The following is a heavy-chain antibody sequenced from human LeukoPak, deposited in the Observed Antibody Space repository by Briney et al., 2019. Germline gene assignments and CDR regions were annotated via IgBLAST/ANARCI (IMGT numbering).Heavy chain of an antibody. CDR3: TTGIRGD. D-gene: IGHD3-10*01. Sequence: GGSLRLSCSASGLTVTNAWMNWVRQAPGEGLDWVGRIASKTDGGATDYAAPVKGRSTISRDDSKNTLNLQMNSLKTEDTAVYYCTTGIRGDWGQGTLVTVSS. J-gene: IGHJ4*02. V-gene: IGHV3-15*07. CDR1: GLTVTNAW. CDR2: IASKTDGGAT.